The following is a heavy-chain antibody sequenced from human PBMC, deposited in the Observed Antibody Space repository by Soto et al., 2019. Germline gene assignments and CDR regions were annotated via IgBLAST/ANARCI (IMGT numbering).Heavy chain of an antibody. J-gene: IGHJ6*02. V-gene: IGHV1-69*13. Sequence: SVKVSCKASGGTFSNHAISWVRQAPGQGLEWVGGIIPMFPTADYAQRFQGRVTITADDSTTTVYMELSGLRSEDTAMYYCARDDATYCGGDCHRYFYYGMDVWGQGTTVTVSS. CDR2: IIPMFPTA. CDR3: ARDDATYCGGDCHRYFYYGMDV. CDR1: GGTFSNHA. D-gene: IGHD2-21*02.